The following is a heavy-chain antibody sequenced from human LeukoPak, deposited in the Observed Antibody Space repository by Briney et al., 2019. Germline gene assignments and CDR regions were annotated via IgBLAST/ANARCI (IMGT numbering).Heavy chain of an antibody. Sequence: SVKVSCKASGGTFSSYAISWVRQAPGQGLEVMGGIIPIFGTANYAQKFQGRVTITTDESTSTAYMELSSLRSEDTAVYYCARVARDYDFWSGQYNWFDPWGQGTLVTVSS. J-gene: IGHJ5*02. CDR1: GGTFSSYA. D-gene: IGHD3-3*01. V-gene: IGHV1-69*05. CDR2: IIPIFGTA. CDR3: ARVARDYDFWSGQYNWFDP.